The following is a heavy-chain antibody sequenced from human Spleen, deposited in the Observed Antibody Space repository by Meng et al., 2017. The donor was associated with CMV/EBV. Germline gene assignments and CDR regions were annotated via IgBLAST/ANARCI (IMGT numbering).Heavy chain of an antibody. J-gene: IGHJ3*02. V-gene: IGHV3-48*03. CDR3: ASEADSSSSAAFDI. CDR2: ISSSGSTI. CDR1: GFTFSSYA. D-gene: IGHD6-6*01. Sequence: GGSLRLSCAASGFTFSSYAMHWVRQAPGKGLEWVAYISSSGSTIYYADSVKGRFTISRDNAKNSLYLQMNSLRAEDTAVYYCASEADSSSSAAFDIWGQGTMVTVSS.